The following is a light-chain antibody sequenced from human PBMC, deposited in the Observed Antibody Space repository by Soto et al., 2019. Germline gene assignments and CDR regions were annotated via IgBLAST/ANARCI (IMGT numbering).Light chain of an antibody. CDR2: DVS. V-gene: IGLV2-14*01. CDR1: SSDVGGYNY. Sequence: QSALTQPASVSGSPGQSITISCTGTSSDVGGYNYVSWCQQHPDKAPKLMIYDVSNRPSGVSNRFSGSKSGNTASLTISGLQAEDEADYYCSSYTSSSTLYVFGTGTKVTVL. CDR3: SSYTSSSTLYV. J-gene: IGLJ1*01.